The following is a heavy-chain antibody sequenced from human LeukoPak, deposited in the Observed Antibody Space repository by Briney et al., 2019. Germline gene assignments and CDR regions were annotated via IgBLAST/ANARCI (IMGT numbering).Heavy chain of an antibody. Sequence: GASVKVSCKASGYTFTSYDINWVRQATGRGLEWMGWMNPNSGNTGYAQKFQGRVTMTRNTSISTAYMELSSLRSEDTAVYYCARGDGDGWSPLLAYYYYYYMDVWGKGTTVTVSS. D-gene: IGHD3-10*01. V-gene: IGHV1-8*01. CDR1: GYTFTSYD. CDR3: ARGDGDGWSPLLAYYYYYYMDV. CDR2: MNPNSGNT. J-gene: IGHJ6*03.